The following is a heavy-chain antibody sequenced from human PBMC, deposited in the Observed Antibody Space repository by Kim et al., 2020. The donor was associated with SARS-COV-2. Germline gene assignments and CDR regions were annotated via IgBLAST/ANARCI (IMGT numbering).Heavy chain of an antibody. CDR1: GGSFSGYY. D-gene: IGHD6-19*01. J-gene: IGHJ4*02. Sequence: SETLSLTCAVYGGSFSGYYWSWIRQPPGKGLEWIGEINHSGSTNYNPSLKSRVTISVDTSKNQFSLKLSSVTAADTAVYYCARARSGIAVAGPSDYWGQGTLVTVSS. CDR3: ARARSGIAVAGPSDY. V-gene: IGHV4-34*01. CDR2: INHSGST.